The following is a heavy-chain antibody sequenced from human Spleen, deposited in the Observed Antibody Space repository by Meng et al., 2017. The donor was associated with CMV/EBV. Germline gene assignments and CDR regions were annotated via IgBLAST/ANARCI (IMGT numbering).Heavy chain of an antibody. CDR1: GYTFTSYG. CDR2: ISAYNGNT. D-gene: IGHD4-11*01. V-gene: IGHV1-18*01. CDR3: ARAHAALYSNSASDAFDI. J-gene: IGHJ3*02. Sequence: ASVKVSCKASGYTFTSYGISWVRQAPGQGLEWMGWISAYNGNTNYAQKLQGRVTMTTDTSTSTAYMELRSLRSDDTAVYYCARAHAALYSNSASDAFDIWGQGTMVTVSS.